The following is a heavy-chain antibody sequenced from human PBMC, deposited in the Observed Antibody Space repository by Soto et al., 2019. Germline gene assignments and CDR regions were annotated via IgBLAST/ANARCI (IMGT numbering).Heavy chain of an antibody. CDR3: AKRSRDGYNFLYYGMDV. D-gene: IGHD5-12*01. CDR2: IIPIFGTA. CDR1: GYALSSYP. V-gene: IGHV1-69*01. Sequence: KLDCKGVGYALSSYPSRWDRQENGQGLEWMGGIIPIFGTANYAQKFQGRVTITADESTSTAYMELSSLRSEDTAVYYCAKRSRDGYNFLYYGMDVWGQGTTVPVSS. J-gene: IGHJ6*02.